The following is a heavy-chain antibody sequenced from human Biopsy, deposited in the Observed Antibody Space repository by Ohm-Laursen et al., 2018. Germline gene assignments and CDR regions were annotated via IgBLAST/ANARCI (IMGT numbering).Heavy chain of an antibody. CDR2: IKSKTGGGTI. V-gene: IGHV3-15*01. J-gene: IGHJ5*02. CDR3: LSNWLDP. Sequence: SLRLSCSASGFTVSSNYMSWVRQAPGKGLEWVGRIKSKTGGGTIDYAASVKGRFSISRDDSKNTLYLQMNSLKTEDTAVYYCLSNWLDPWGQGTLVTVSS. CDR1: GFTVSSNY.